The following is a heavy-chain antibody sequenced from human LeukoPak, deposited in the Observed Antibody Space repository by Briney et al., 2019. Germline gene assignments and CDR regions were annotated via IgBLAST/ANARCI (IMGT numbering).Heavy chain of an antibody. Sequence: GGSLRLSCAASGFTFSSYAMHWVGKAPGKGLEWVEVISYDGSNKYYADSVKGRFTISRDNSKNTLYLQMNSLRAEDTAVYYCARTGGGYQLLYPLVDYYYYGMDVWGQGTTVTVSS. CDR2: ISYDGSNK. CDR1: GFTFSSYA. V-gene: IGHV3-30*04. CDR3: ARTGGGYQLLYPLVDYYYYGMDV. D-gene: IGHD2-2*02. J-gene: IGHJ6*02.